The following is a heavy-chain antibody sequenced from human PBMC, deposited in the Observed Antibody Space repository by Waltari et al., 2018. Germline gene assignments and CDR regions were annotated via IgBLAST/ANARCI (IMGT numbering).Heavy chain of an antibody. CDR3: ARELGYCISGSCYRFDP. V-gene: IGHV1-2*06. CDR1: GNTLTGYY. CDR2: IDPNSGGT. Sequence: QVQLVQSGAEVKKPGASVKVSCKASGNTLTGYYTHWVRQAPGQGLEWMGRIDPNSGGTDYAQKFQGRVTMTLDPSLSTAYMQLSRLTSDDTALYYCARELGYCISGSCYRFDPWGQGTLVIVSS. D-gene: IGHD2-2*01. J-gene: IGHJ5*02.